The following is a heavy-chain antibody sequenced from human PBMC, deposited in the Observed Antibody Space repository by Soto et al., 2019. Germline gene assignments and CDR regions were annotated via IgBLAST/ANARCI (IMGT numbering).Heavy chain of an antibody. Sequence: QVQLVQSGAEVKKPGASVKVSCKASGYTFTSYAMHWVRQAPGQRLEWMGWINAGNGNRKYSQKFQGRVTITRDTSASTAYMELSSLRSKDTAVYYCARDSPPSDYWGQGTLVTVSS. CDR3: ARDSPPSDY. J-gene: IGHJ4*02. CDR1: GYTFTSYA. CDR2: INAGNGNR. V-gene: IGHV1-3*01.